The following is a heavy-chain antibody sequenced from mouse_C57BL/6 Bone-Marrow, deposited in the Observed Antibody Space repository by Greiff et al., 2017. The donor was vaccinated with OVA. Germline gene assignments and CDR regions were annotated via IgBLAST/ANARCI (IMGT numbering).Heavy chain of an antibody. D-gene: IGHD1-1*01. V-gene: IGHV5-4*01. CDR3: AREGNYGSSWYFDV. Sequence: DVKLVESGGGLVKPGGSLKLSCAASGFTFSSYAMSWVRQTPEKRLEWVATISDGGSYTYYPDNVKGRFTISRDNAKNNLYLQMSHLKSEDTAMYYCAREGNYGSSWYFDVWGTGTTVTVSS. J-gene: IGHJ1*03. CDR2: ISDGGSYT. CDR1: GFTFSSYA.